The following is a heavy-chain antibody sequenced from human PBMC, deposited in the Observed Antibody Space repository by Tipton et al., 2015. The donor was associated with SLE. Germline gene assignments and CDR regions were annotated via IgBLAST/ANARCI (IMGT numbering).Heavy chain of an antibody. CDR3: ARARWYSSGSAMGDAFDI. CDR2: IYYSGST. CDR1: GGSISTYY. Sequence: TLSLTCTVSGGSISTYYWSWIRQPPGKGLEWIGYIYYSGSTNYNPSLKSRVTISVDTSKNQFSLKLNSVTAADTAVYYCARARWYSSGSAMGDAFDIWGQGTMVTVSS. D-gene: IGHD6-19*01. V-gene: IGHV4-59*08. J-gene: IGHJ3*02.